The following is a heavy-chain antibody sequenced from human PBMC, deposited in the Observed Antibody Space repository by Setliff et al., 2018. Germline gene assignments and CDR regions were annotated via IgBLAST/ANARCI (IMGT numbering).Heavy chain of an antibody. D-gene: IGHD6-13*01. CDR1: GDSFSGYF. Sequence: SETLSLTCAVYGDSFSGYFWTWIRQPPGKGLEWIGDIDQSGSTNYNPSLKSRLTISVDTSKNQFSLSLSSVTAADTAVYYCAGGAFGSRWYVRPWFDPWGQVTLVTVSS. V-gene: IGHV4-34*01. CDR3: AGGAFGSRWYVRPWFDP. CDR2: IDQSGST. J-gene: IGHJ5*02.